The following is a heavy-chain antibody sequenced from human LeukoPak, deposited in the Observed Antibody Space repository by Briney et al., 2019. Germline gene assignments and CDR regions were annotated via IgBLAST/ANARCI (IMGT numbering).Heavy chain of an antibody. D-gene: IGHD3-3*01. Sequence: PSQTLSLTRTVSGGSISSGSSYWSWIRQPAGRGLEWLGCIYTSGSTNYNPSLKSRVTISVDTSKNQFSLKLSSVTAADTAVYYCARDRHDFWSGYYTMSDYWGQGTLVTVSS. CDR3: ARDRHDFWSGYYTMSDY. V-gene: IGHV4-61*02. J-gene: IGHJ4*02. CDR2: IYTSGST. CDR1: GGSISSGSSY.